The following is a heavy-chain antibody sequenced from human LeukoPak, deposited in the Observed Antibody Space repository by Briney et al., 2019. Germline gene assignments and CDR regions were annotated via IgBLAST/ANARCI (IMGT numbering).Heavy chain of an antibody. CDR1: GFTFSSYA. CDR2: ISGSGGST. J-gene: IGHJ3*02. D-gene: IGHD1-14*01. Sequence: PAGGSLRLSCAASGFTFSSYAMSWVRQPPGKGLEWVSGISGSGGSTYYADSVKGRFTISRDNSKNTLYLQMNSLTAEDTAVYYCAKDHGILSLARFDIWGQGTMVTVSS. V-gene: IGHV3-23*01. CDR3: AKDHGILSLARFDI.